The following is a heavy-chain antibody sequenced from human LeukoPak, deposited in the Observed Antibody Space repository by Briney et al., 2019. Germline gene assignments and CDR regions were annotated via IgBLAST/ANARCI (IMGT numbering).Heavy chain of an antibody. CDR3: AVNLYSSGWYSDY. V-gene: IGHV4-39*07. J-gene: IGHJ4*02. Sequence: SETLSLTCTVSGGSISSGGYYWGWIRQPPGKGLEWIGSIYHSESADYNPSLKSRVTISVDTTRNQFSLKLRSVTAADTAVYYCAVNLYSSGWYSDYWGQGTLVTVSS. CDR2: IYHSESA. CDR1: GGSISSGGYY. D-gene: IGHD6-19*01.